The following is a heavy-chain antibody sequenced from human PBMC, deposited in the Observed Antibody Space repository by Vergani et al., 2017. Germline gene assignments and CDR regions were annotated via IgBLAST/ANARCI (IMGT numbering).Heavy chain of an antibody. CDR2: MSPNSGKT. V-gene: IGHV1-8*01. CDR3: ARGRVQSWRLSYYYYMGV. J-gene: IGHJ6*03. CDR1: GYTFTSYD. Sequence: QVQLVQSGSELKKPGASVKVSCKASGYTFTSYDINWVRQATGHGLEWMGWMSPNSGKTGYAQKFQGRVTFTRNTSISTAYMEVSSLRSEDTAVYYCARGRVQSWRLSYYYYMGVWGKGTTVTVSS. D-gene: IGHD1-1*01.